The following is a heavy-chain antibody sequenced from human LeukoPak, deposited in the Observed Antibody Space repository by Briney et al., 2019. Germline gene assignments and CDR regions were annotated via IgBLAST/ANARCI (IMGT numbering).Heavy chain of an antibody. D-gene: IGHD2-8*02. CDR3: ARDPWSYAFDF. J-gene: IGHJ3*01. V-gene: IGHV3-20*01. Sequence: GGSLRLSCEASGFTSDDYGMSWVRQAPGKGLEWVCDINWNGASTACTDSVKGRFTISRDNDKNFLYLEMNNLRAEDTALYHCARDPWSYAFDFWGQGTMATVS. CDR1: GFTSDDYG. CDR2: INWNGAST.